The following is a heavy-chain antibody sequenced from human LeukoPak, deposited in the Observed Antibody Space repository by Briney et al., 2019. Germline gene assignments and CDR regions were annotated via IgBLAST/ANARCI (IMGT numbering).Heavy chain of an antibody. CDR3: AGPLNAGRWQQPLIY. J-gene: IGHJ4*02. CDR1: GGSFSGYY. CDR2: INHSGST. Sequence: PSETLSLTCAVYGGSFSGYYWSWIRQPPGKGLEWIGEINHSGSTNYNPSLKSRVTISVDTSKNQFSLKLSSVTAADTAVYYCAGPLNAGRWQQPLIYWGQGTLVTVSS. V-gene: IGHV4-34*01. D-gene: IGHD5-24*01.